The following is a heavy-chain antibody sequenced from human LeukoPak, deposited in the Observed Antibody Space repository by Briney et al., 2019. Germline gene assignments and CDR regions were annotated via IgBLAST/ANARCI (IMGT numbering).Heavy chain of an antibody. CDR3: ARASLQSSYEGYEYFQY. V-gene: IGHV1-2*02. D-gene: IGHD5-12*01. Sequence: ASVKVSCKASGYTFTGYYIHWVRQAPGQGLEWMGWINPKSGGTNYAQRFLGRVTMTRDTSISTAYMDLSSLRSDDTAVYYCARASLQSSYEGYEYFQYWGQGTLVTVSS. CDR2: INPKSGGT. CDR1: GYTFTGYY. J-gene: IGHJ1*01.